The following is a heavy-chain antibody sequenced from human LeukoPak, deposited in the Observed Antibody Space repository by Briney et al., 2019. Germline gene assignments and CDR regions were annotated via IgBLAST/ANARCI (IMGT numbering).Heavy chain of an antibody. Sequence: ASVKVSCKASGGTFSSYAISWVRQAPGQGLEWMGGIIPIFGTANYAQKFQGRVTITADESTSTAYMELSSLRSGDTAVYYCARDPTYYYDSSGQRLDYWGQGTLVTVSS. V-gene: IGHV1-69*13. J-gene: IGHJ4*02. D-gene: IGHD3-22*01. CDR2: IIPIFGTA. CDR1: GGTFSSYA. CDR3: ARDPTYYYDSSGQRLDY.